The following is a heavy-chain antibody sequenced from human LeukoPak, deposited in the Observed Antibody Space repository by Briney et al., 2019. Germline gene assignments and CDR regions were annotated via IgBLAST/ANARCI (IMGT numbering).Heavy chain of an antibody. J-gene: IGHJ4*02. CDR2: IYYSGST. V-gene: IGHV4-59*08. CDR3: ARQGYSAYEILDY. CDR1: GGSISSYY. Sequence: PSETLSLTCTVSGGSISSYYWSWIRQPPGKGLEWIGYIYYSGSTNYSPSLKSRVTISVDTSKNQFSLKLSSVTAADTAVYYCARQGYSAYEILDYWGQGTLSPSPQ. D-gene: IGHD5-12*01.